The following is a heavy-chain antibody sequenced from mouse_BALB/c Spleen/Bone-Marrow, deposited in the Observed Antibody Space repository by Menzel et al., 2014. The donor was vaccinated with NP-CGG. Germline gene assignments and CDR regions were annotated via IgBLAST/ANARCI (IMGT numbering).Heavy chain of an antibody. Sequence: QVQLQQSGPELVKPGASVKMSCKASGYTSTSYFIHWVKQRPGQGLEWIGWIYPGDGSTKHNEKFKGKTTLTADKSSSTAYMLLSSLTSEDSAIFFCAYYRYDEYFDVWGAGTTVTVSS. CDR3: AYYRYDEYFDV. D-gene: IGHD2-14*01. V-gene: IGHV1S56*01. CDR1: GYTSTSYF. CDR2: IYPGDGST. J-gene: IGHJ1*01.